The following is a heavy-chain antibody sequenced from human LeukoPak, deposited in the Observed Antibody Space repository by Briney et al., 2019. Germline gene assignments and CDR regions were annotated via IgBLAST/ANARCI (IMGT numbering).Heavy chain of an antibody. J-gene: IGHJ4*02. CDR1: AGPIFSTTFY. D-gene: IGHD1-26*01. Sequence: PSETLSLACSVSAGPIFSTTFYWGWIRQLPGKGLEWIGSMYYDGSTYYNPSLKSRVSISVDTSNNQFPLKLTSVTAADTAVYFCARRSDSGSDDGEDYFDFWGQGTLVTVSS. CDR3: ARRSDSGSDDGEDYFDF. CDR2: MYYDGST. V-gene: IGHV4-39*01.